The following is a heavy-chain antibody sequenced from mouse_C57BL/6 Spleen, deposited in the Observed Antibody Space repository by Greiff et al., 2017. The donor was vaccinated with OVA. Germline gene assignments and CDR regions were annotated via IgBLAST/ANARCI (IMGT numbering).Heavy chain of an antibody. Sequence: QVQLQQPGAELVRPGTSVKLSCKASGYTFTSYWMHWVKQRPGQGLEWIGVIDPSDSYTNYNQKFKGKATLTVDTSSSTAYMQLSSLTSEDSAVYYGARGYGSSYEFAYWGQGTLVTVSA. J-gene: IGHJ3*01. CDR1: GYTFTSYW. CDR2: IDPSDSYT. V-gene: IGHV1-59*01. CDR3: ARGYGSSYEFAY. D-gene: IGHD1-1*01.